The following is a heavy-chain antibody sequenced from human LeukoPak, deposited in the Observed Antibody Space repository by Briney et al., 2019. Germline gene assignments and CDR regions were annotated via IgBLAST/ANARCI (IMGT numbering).Heavy chain of an antibody. Sequence: GGSLRLSCAASAITFSTYAMSWVRQAPGKGLECVSVISGGAGSTYYADSVKGRFTISRDNSKNTLYLQMNSLRAEDTAVYYCAKDKYNFWSGSNYYYMGVWGKGTTVTVSS. V-gene: IGHV3-23*01. J-gene: IGHJ6*03. CDR1: AITFSTYA. CDR3: AKDKYNFWSGSNYYYMGV. D-gene: IGHD3-3*01. CDR2: ISGGAGST.